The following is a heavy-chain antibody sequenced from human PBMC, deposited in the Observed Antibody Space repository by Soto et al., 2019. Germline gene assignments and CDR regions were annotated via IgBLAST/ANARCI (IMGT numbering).Heavy chain of an antibody. CDR1: GGAISSYY. Sequence: PSETLTLTCTVSGGAISSYYWRWIRQPPGKGLEWTGNIYYCGSNNYNPSPKSRITISVDTSKKQFSLKLNSVPAADTAASYCSRDSQNSYGLGGWDYWSEEALVTVSS. CDR2: IYYCGSN. V-gene: IGHV4-59*12. J-gene: IGHJ4*02. CDR3: SRDSQNSYGLGGWDY. D-gene: IGHD5-18*01.